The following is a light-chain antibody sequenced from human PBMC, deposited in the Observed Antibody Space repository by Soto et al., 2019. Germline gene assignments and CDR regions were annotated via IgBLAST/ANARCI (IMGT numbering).Light chain of an antibody. CDR3: RQSVSIPLT. CDR1: ESLLHRDGKTY. Sequence: DIVVTQNQLSLSVTRGQPASISCKSSESLLHRDGKTYLYWYLQKPGQPPPLLIYEVSNRFSGVPDRFSGSGSRPDLTLNISRVAPADFVVLHCRQSVSIPLTIAGGTKVDI. CDR2: EVS. J-gene: IGKJ4*01. V-gene: IGKV2D-29*01.